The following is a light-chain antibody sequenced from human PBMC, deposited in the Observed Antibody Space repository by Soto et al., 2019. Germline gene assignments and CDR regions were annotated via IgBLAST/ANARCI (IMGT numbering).Light chain of an antibody. CDR3: QQYGSSRT. Sequence: EILLTQSPYTLSLSPGERATLSCRASQTVSSNYLAWYQQKPGHAPRLLIYGASTRATGIPATFSGSGSGTDFTLTISRLEPEDFAVYYCQQYGSSRTFGQGTKVDIK. CDR2: GAS. J-gene: IGKJ1*01. V-gene: IGKV3-20*01. CDR1: QTVSSNY.